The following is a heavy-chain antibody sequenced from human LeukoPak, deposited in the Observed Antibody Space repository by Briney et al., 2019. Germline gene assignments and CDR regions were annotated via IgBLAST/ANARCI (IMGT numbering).Heavy chain of an antibody. CDR2: IYYSGTT. Sequence: SETLSLTCTVSGGSISSSSYYWDWIRQSPGKGLEWIGTIYYSGTTYYNPSLKSRVTISVDTSRNQFSLKLSSVTATDTAVYYCARMIGDDAFDIWGQGTMVTV. CDR3: ARMIGDDAFDI. V-gene: IGHV4-39*01. D-gene: IGHD3-22*01. CDR1: GGSISSSSYY. J-gene: IGHJ3*02.